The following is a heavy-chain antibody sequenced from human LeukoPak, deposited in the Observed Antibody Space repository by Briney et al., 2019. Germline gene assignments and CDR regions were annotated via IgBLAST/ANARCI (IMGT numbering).Heavy chain of an antibody. D-gene: IGHD5-18*01. J-gene: IGHJ4*02. Sequence: PGGSLRLSCAASGFTSSSYSMNWVRQAPGKGLEWVSSISSSSSYIYYADSVKGRFTISRDNAKNSLYLQMNSLRAEDTAVYYCARDQGGYSYGTIDYWGQGTLVTVSS. V-gene: IGHV3-21*01. CDR2: ISSSSSYI. CDR1: GFTSSSYS. CDR3: ARDQGGYSYGTIDY.